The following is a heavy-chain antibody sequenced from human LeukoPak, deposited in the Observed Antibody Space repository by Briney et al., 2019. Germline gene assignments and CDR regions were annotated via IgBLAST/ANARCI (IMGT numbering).Heavy chain of an antibody. J-gene: IGHJ3*02. CDR2: ISWNNGSI. CDR1: GFTFDDYA. Sequence: GGSLRLSCAASGFTFDDYAMHWVRQAPGKGLEWVSGISWNNGSIGYADSVKGRFTISRDNAKNSLYLQMNSLRAEDTALYYCAKASRDYYDSSGRLPDAFDIWGQGTMVTVSS. D-gene: IGHD3-22*01. V-gene: IGHV3-9*01. CDR3: AKASRDYYDSSGRLPDAFDI.